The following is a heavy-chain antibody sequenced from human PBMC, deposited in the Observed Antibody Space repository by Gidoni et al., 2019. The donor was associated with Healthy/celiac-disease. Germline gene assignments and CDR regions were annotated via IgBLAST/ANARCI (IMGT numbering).Heavy chain of an antibody. Sequence: QVQLVESGGGVVQPGRSLRLSCAASGFTFRSYGMHWVRQAPGKGLGWVAVIWYDGSNKYYADSVKGRFTISRDNSKNTLYLQMNSLRAEDTAVYYCARDRNDYSNYYYYGMDVWGQGTTVTVSS. CDR1: GFTFRSYG. D-gene: IGHD4-4*01. V-gene: IGHV3-33*01. CDR2: IWYDGSNK. CDR3: ARDRNDYSNYYYYGMDV. J-gene: IGHJ6*02.